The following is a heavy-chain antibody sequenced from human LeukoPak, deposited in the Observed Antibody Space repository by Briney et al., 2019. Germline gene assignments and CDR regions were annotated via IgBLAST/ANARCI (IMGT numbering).Heavy chain of an antibody. D-gene: IGHD6-19*01. CDR2: INPNSGGT. CDR1: GYTFTVYY. J-gene: IGHJ6*02. Sequence: ASVKVSCTASGYTFTVYYMHWVRQAPGQGLEWMGWINPNSGGTNYAQKFQGRVTMTRDTSISTAYMELSRLRSDDTAVYYCASVASGWYYYGMDVWGQGTTVTVSS. CDR3: ASVASGWYYYGMDV. V-gene: IGHV1-2*02.